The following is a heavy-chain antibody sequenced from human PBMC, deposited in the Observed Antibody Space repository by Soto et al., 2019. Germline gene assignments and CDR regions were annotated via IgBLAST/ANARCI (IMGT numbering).Heavy chain of an antibody. Sequence: GGSLRLSCAASGFTFSSYGMHWVRQAPGKGLEWVAFIWHDGGNKFYAESVKGRSTISRDNSKNTLYLQMTSLSAEDTAMYYCARDGDVNTGFGKDYWGQGTLVTVSS. D-gene: IGHD3-16*01. CDR1: GFTFSSYG. V-gene: IGHV3-33*01. J-gene: IGHJ4*02. CDR3: ARDGDVNTGFGKDY. CDR2: IWHDGGNK.